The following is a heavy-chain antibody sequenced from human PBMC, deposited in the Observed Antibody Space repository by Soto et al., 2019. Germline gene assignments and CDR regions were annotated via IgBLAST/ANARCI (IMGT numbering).Heavy chain of an antibody. Sequence: PGGSLRLSCSASGFTFSSYAMHWVRQAPGKGLEYVSAISSNGGSTYYADSVKGRFTISRDNSKNTLYLQMSSLRAEDTAVYYCVKASSPGDYDFWSGYSSFDYWGQGTLVTVSS. CDR2: ISSNGGST. V-gene: IGHV3-64D*08. CDR3: VKASSPGDYDFWSGYSSFDY. J-gene: IGHJ4*02. CDR1: GFTFSSYA. D-gene: IGHD3-3*01.